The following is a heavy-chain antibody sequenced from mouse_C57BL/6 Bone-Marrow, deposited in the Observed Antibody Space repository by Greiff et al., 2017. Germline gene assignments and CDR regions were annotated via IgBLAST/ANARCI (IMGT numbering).Heavy chain of an antibody. CDR2: IYPGSGST. D-gene: IGHD1-1*01. V-gene: IGHV1-55*01. CDR3: ARSLQGWYGSIDY. CDR1: GYTFTSYW. Sequence: QVQLQQPGAELVKPGASVKMSCKASGYTFTSYWITWVKQRPGQGLEWIGDIYPGSGSTNYNEKFKSKATLTVDTSSSTAYMQLSSLTSEYSAVYYCARSLQGWYGSIDYWGQGTTLTVSS. J-gene: IGHJ2*01.